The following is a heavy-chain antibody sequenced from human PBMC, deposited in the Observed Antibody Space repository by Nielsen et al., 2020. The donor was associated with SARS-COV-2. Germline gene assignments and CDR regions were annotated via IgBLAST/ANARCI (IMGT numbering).Heavy chain of an antibody. J-gene: IGHJ4*02. CDR2: INHSGST. D-gene: IGHD3-22*01. V-gene: IGHV4-34*01. CDR1: GGSFSGYY. Sequence: SETLPLTCAVYGGSFSGYYWSWIRQPPGKGLEWIGEINHSGSTNYNPFLKSRVTISVDTSKNQFSLKLSSVTAADTAVYYCARDGGLYYYDSSGLFDYWGQGTLVTVSS. CDR3: ARDGGLYYYDSSGLFDY.